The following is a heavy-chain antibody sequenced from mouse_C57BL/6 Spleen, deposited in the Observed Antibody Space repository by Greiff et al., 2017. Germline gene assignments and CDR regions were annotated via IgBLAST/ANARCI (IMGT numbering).Heavy chain of an antibody. J-gene: IGHJ2*01. CDR2: ISSGGDYI. CDR3: TREGDYGGGFDY. Sequence: EVQGVESGEGLVKPGGSLKLSCAASGFTFSSYAMSWVRQTPEKRLEWVAYISSGGDYIYYADTVKGRFTISRDNARNTLYLQMSSLKSEDTAMYYCTREGDYGGGFDYWGQGTTLTVSS. D-gene: IGHD2-4*01. CDR1: GFTFSSYA. V-gene: IGHV5-9-1*02.